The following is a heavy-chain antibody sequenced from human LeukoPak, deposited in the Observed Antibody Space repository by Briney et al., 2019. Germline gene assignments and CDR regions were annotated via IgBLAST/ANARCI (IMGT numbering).Heavy chain of an antibody. J-gene: IGHJ4*02. CDR3: ARGAEYYAIWRGYAGYSDY. CDR2: ISSSGST. Sequence: SETLSLTCTVSGDSISSGDYYWSWIRQPAGKGLERIGRISSSGSTNYNPSLKSRVTISVDTSKNQFSLKLSSVTAADTAVYFCARGAEYYAIWRGYAGYSDYWGQGISVTVSS. V-gene: IGHV4-61*02. CDR1: GDSISSGDYY. D-gene: IGHD3-3*01.